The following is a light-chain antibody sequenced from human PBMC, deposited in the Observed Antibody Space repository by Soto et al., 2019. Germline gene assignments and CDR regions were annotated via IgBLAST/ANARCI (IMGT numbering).Light chain of an antibody. Sequence: SVLTQPASVSGSPGQSITISCTGTSSDVGGYNYVSWYQQHPGKAPKLMIYEVSNRPSGVSNRFSGSKSGNTASLTISGLQAEDEADYYCSSYTSSSPFVFGIGTKVTVL. J-gene: IGLJ1*01. CDR2: EVS. CDR1: SSDVGGYNY. CDR3: SSYTSSSPFV. V-gene: IGLV2-14*01.